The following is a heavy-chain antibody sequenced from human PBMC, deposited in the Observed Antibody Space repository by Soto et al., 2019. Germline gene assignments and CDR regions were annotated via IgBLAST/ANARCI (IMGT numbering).Heavy chain of an antibody. V-gene: IGHV3-30-3*01. D-gene: IGHD1-26*01. J-gene: IGHJ4*02. CDR1: GFTFSSYA. CDR2: ISYDGSNK. Sequence: QVQLVESGGGVVQPGRSLRLSCAASGFTFSSYAMHWVRQAPGKGLEWVAVISYDGSNKYYADSVKGRFTISRDNSKNTRYLQMNSLRAEDTAVYYCARDQDEVGATDFDYWGQGTLVTVSS. CDR3: ARDQDEVGATDFDY.